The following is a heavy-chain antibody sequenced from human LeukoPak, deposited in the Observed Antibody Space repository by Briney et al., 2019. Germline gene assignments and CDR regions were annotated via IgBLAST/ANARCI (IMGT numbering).Heavy chain of an antibody. D-gene: IGHD5-18*01. Sequence: GGSLRLSCAASGFTFSSYGMHWVRQAPGKGLEWVAVISYDGSNKYYADSVKGRFTISRDNSKNTLYLQMNSLRAEDTAVYYCAKPQTAYYYYYGMDVWGQGTTVTVSS. CDR3: AKPQTAYYYYYGMDV. J-gene: IGHJ6*02. CDR1: GFTFSSYG. CDR2: ISYDGSNK. V-gene: IGHV3-30*18.